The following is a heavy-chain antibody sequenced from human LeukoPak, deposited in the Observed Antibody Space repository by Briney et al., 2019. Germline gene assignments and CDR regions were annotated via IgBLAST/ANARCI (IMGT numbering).Heavy chain of an antibody. Sequence: SETLSLTCTVSGGSISSYYWSWIRQPPGKGLEWIGYIYYSGSTNYNPSLKSRVTISVDTSKNQFSLKLSSVTAADTAVYYCARDSRKYYVILTGYHPVGFDPWGQGTLVTVSS. CDR1: GGSISSYY. V-gene: IGHV4-59*01. D-gene: IGHD3-9*01. CDR3: ARDSRKYYVILTGYHPVGFDP. J-gene: IGHJ5*02. CDR2: IYYSGST.